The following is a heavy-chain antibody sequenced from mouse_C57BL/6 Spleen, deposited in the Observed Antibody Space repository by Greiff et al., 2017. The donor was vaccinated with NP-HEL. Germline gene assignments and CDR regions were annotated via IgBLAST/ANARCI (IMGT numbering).Heavy chain of an antibody. CDR1: GFTFSDYG. J-gene: IGHJ1*03. CDR2: ISSGSSTI. CDR3: TRRNYYGRSTGYFDV. V-gene: IGHV5-17*01. Sequence: EVQLVESGGGLVKPGRSLKLSCAASGFTFSDYGMHWVRQAPEKGLEWVAYISSGSSTIYYADTVKGRFTISRDNAKNTLFLQMTSLRSEDTAMYYCTRRNYYGRSTGYFDVWGTRTTVTVSS. D-gene: IGHD1-1*01.